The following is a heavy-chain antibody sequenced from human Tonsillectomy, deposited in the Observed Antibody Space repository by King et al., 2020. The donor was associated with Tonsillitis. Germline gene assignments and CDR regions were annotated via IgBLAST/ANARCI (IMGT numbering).Heavy chain of an antibody. D-gene: IGHD2-21*02. V-gene: IGHV3-33*05. CDR2: ISYDGSNK. CDR1: GFTFSSYG. CDR3: ARGCGGDCYYAFDF. J-gene: IGHJ3*01. Sequence: QLVQSGGGVVQPGRSLRLSCAASGFTFSSYGLHWVRQAPGKGLEWGAVISYDGSNKYYADSVKGRFTISRDNSKNTLYLQMNSLRAEDSAVYYCARGCGGDCYYAFDFWGQGTMVTVSS.